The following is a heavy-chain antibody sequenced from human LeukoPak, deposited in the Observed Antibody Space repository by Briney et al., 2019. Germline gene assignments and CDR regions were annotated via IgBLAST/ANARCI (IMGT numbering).Heavy chain of an antibody. Sequence: PSETLSLTCSVSGVSISNYYWSWIRRPPGKGLEWIGYIYYSGSTNYNPSLESRATIPVDPSKSQFSLRLTSLTAADTAVYYCARDYYGSGFFDYWGQGILVTVSS. CDR1: GVSISNYY. D-gene: IGHD3-10*01. CDR2: IYYSGST. V-gene: IGHV4-59*01. CDR3: ARDYYGSGFFDY. J-gene: IGHJ4*02.